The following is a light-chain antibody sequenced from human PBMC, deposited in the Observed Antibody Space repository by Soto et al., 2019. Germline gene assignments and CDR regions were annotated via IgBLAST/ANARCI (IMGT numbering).Light chain of an antibody. J-gene: IGKJ2*01. CDR3: QQYYSTPPT. CDR2: WAS. V-gene: IGKV4-1*01. Sequence: DIVMTQSRDSLAVSLGERATINCKSSQSVLYSSNNKNYLAWYQQKPGQPPKLLIYWASTRESGVPDRFSGSGSGTDFTLTISSLQAEDVAVYYCQQYYSTPPTFSQGTKLEIK. CDR1: QSVLYSSNNKNY.